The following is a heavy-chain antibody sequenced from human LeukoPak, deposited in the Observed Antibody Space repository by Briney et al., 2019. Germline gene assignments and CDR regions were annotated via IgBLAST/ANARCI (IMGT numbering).Heavy chain of an antibody. Sequence: PSETLSPTCTVSGYSINSNYYWGWIRQPPGKGLEWIGRISSSGSTNYNPSLKSRVTISVDTSKNQFSLKLSSVTAADTAVYFCARGPYSYDSSGAFDIWGQGTMVTVSS. CDR1: GYSINSNYY. V-gene: IGHV4-38-2*02. J-gene: IGHJ3*02. CDR2: ISSSGST. CDR3: ARGPYSYDSSGAFDI. D-gene: IGHD3-22*01.